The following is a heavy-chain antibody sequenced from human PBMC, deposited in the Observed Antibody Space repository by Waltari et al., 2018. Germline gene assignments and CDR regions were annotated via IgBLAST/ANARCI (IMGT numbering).Heavy chain of an antibody. Sequence: QVQLQESGPGLVKPSQTLSLTCTVSGGSISSGSYYWSWIRQPAGKGLEWIGYIYTSGSTNYNPSLKSRVTISGDTSKSQFSLKLTSVTAADTAVYYCARGRSSSSKNWFDPWGQGTLVTVSS. J-gene: IGHJ5*02. V-gene: IGHV4-61*09. CDR1: GGSISSGSYY. CDR2: IYTSGST. CDR3: ARGRSSSSKNWFDP. D-gene: IGHD6-6*01.